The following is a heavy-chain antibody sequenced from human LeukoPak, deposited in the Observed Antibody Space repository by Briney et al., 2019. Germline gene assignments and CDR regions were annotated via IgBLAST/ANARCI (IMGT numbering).Heavy chain of an antibody. CDR3: ARQGPWQWLVLGWFDP. CDR1: GGSISSGDYY. V-gene: IGHV4-30-4*01. D-gene: IGHD6-19*01. Sequence: SETLSLTCTVSGGSISSGDYYWSWIRQPPGKGLEWIGYIYYSGSTYYNPSLKSRVTISVDTSKNQFSLKLSSVTAADTAVYYCARQGPWQWLVLGWFDPWGQGTLVTVSS. J-gene: IGHJ5*02. CDR2: IYYSGST.